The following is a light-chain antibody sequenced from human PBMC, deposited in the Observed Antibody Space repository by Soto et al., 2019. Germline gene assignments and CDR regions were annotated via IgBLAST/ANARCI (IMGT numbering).Light chain of an antibody. V-gene: IGLV2-8*01. J-gene: IGLJ2*01. CDR2: EVS. Sequence: QSALTQPPSASGSPGQSVTISCTGSSNDIGGYNFVSWYQQHPGKAPKLMIFEVSERPSGVPDRFSGSKSANTASLTVSGLQAEDEADYYCSSYAGVDNYVVFGGGTKLTVL. CDR3: SSYAGVDNYVV. CDR1: SNDIGGYNF.